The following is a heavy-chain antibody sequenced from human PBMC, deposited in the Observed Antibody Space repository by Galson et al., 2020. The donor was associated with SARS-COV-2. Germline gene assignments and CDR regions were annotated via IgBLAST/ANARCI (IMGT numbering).Heavy chain of an antibody. CDR2: IRSGGSK. D-gene: IGHD1-26*01. V-gene: IGHV3-53*05. J-gene: IGHJ3*02. CDR3: AGGVVGVAGGAFDI. Sequence: GGSLRLSCAASGFTVSSNYMSWVRQAPGKGLEWVSAIRSGGSKHYADSVKGRFTISRDNSKNTLDLQMNSLRPEDTALYYCAGGVVGVAGGAFDIWGHGTMVAVSS. CDR1: GFTVSSNY.